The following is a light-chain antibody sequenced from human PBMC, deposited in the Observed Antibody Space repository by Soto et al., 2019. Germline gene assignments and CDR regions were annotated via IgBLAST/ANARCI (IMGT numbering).Light chain of an antibody. CDR1: QSISSD. V-gene: IGKV1-39*01. Sequence: DIQMTQSPSSLSASVGDRVTITCRASQSISSDLNWYQQKPGKAPKVLIYAASTLQSGVPSRFSGSGSGTDFTLTISSLQPEDFGTYYCQQSYSTFPTFGQGTKVDIK. CDR2: AAS. J-gene: IGKJ1*01. CDR3: QQSYSTFPT.